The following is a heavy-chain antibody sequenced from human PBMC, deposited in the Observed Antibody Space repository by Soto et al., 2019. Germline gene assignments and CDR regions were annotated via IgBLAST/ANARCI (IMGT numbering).Heavy chain of an antibody. V-gene: IGHV1-2*04. CDR2: INPNSGGT. D-gene: IGHD3-22*01. CDR3: ARDYYDSSGDAFDI. Sequence: ASVKVSCKASGYTFTGYYMHWVGQAPGQGLEWMGWINPNSGGTNYAQKFQGWVTMTRDTSISTAYMELSRLRSDDTAVYYCARDYYDSSGDAFDIWGQGTMVTVSS. CDR1: GYTFTGYY. J-gene: IGHJ3*02.